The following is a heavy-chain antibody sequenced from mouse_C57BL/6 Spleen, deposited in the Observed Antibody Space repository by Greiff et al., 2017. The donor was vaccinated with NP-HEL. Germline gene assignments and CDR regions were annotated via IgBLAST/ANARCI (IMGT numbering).Heavy chain of an antibody. V-gene: IGHV1-61*01. CDR2: IYPSDSET. CDR1: GYTFTSYW. D-gene: IGHD1-2*01. J-gene: IGHJ3*01. CDR3: ARPRVYGEAWFAY. Sequence: QVQLKQPGAELVRPGSSVKLSCKASGYTFTSYWMDWVKQRPGQGLEWIGNIYPSDSETHYNQKFKDKATLTVDKSSSTAYMQLSSLTAEDSAVEYCARPRVYGEAWFAYWGQGTLVTVSA.